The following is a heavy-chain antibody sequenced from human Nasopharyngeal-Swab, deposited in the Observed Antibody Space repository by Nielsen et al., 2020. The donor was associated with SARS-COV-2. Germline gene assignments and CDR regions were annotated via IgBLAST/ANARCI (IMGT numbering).Heavy chain of an antibody. V-gene: IGHV3-7*01. CDR2: IKQDGSEK. D-gene: IGHD6-19*01. J-gene: IGHJ4*02. Sequence: GGSLRPSCAASGFTSSSYWMTWVRQAPGKGLEWVANIKQDGSEKNYVDSVKGRSTISRDNAKNSLYLQMNSLRAEDTAVYYCAVDGYWGQGTLVTVSS. CDR3: AVDGY. CDR1: GFTSSSYW.